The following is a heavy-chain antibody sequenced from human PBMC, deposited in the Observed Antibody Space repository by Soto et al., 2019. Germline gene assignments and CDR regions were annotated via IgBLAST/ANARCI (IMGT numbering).Heavy chain of an antibody. CDR2: ISHDGSNK. J-gene: IGHJ6*02. CDR3: AKDDSNRWYNYYAMDV. V-gene: IGHV3-30*18. Sequence: QVQLVESGGGVVQPGRSLRLSCAASGFTFYKYGMHWVRQAPGKGLEWVALISHDGSNKYYVDSVKGRFTIARDNSKNTVFVHTNSLRREDTALDFCAKDDSNRWYNYYAMDVWGQGTTVTVSS. D-gene: IGHD3-22*01. CDR1: GFTFYKYG.